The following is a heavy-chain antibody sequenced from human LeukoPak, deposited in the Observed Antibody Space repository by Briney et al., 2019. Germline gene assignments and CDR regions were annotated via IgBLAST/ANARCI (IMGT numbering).Heavy chain of an antibody. D-gene: IGHD2-15*01. CDR1: GFTFSDHY. CDR2: SKNKANSYIT. CDR3: ARDDGGQGDY. Sequence: GGSLRLSCAASGFTFSDHYMDWVRQAPGKGLEWVGRSKNKANSYITQYAAFVQGRFTISRDDSKNSLYLQINSLKTEDTAVYYCARDDGGQGDYWGQGTLITVSS. J-gene: IGHJ4*02. V-gene: IGHV3-72*01.